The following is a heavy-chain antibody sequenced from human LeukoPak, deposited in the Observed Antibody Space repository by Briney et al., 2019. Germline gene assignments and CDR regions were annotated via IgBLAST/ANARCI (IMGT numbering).Heavy chain of an antibody. Sequence: KPSETLSLTCTVSGASISTHYWSWLRHPPGKELEWIAYLRDTESTKDNPSLKSRVALSADTSKNQFSLRLTSVTAADTAIYYCATLKRGSVFGYFNFWGQGLLVTVSS. CDR1: GASISTHY. D-gene: IGHD3-3*01. CDR3: ATLKRGSVFGYFNF. J-gene: IGHJ4*02. CDR2: LRDTEST. V-gene: IGHV4-59*11.